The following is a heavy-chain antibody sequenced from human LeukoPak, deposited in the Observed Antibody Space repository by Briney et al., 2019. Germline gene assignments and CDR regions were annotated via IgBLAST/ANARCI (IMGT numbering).Heavy chain of an antibody. V-gene: IGHV4-30-4*08. Sequence: SETLSLTCTVSGGSISSGDYYWSWIRQPPGKGLEWIGYIYYSGSTYYNPSLKSRVTISVDTSKNQFSLKLSSVTAADTAVYYCARGTGDIVLMVYADWYFDLWGRGTLVTVSS. CDR1: GGSISSGDYY. J-gene: IGHJ2*01. CDR3: ARGTGDIVLMVYADWYFDL. CDR2: IYYSGST. D-gene: IGHD2-8*01.